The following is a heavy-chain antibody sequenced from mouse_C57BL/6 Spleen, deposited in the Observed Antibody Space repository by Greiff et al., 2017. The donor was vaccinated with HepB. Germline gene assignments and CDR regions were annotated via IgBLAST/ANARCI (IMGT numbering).Heavy chain of an antibody. CDR3: ARTTAQATFYFDY. Sequence: VKLMESGPGLVAPSQSLSITCTVSGFSLTSYAISWVRQPPGKGLEWLGVIWTGGGTNYNSALKSRLSISKDNSKSQVFLKMNSLQTDDTARYYCARTTAQATFYFDYWGQGTTLTVSS. CDR1: GFSLTSYA. D-gene: IGHD3-2*02. V-gene: IGHV2-9-1*01. CDR2: IWTGGGT. J-gene: IGHJ2*01.